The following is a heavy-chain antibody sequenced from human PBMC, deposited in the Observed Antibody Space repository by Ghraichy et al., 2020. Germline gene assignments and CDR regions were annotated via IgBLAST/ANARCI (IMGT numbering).Heavy chain of an antibody. CDR2: IYYSGST. CDR1: GGSISSYY. J-gene: IGHJ3*02. CDR3: ARGDYGAWDAFDI. D-gene: IGHD4-17*01. V-gene: IGHV4-59*01. Sequence: SQTLSLTCTVSGGSISSYYWSWIRQPPGKGLEWIGYIYYSGSTNYNPSLKSRVTISVDTSKNQFSLKLSSVTAADTAVYYCARGDYGAWDAFDIWGQGTMVTVSS.